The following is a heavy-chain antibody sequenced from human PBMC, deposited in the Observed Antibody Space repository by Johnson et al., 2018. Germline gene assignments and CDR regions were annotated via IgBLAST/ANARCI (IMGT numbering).Heavy chain of an antibody. V-gene: IGHV3-30-3*01. CDR2: ISYDGSNK. Sequence: VQLVETGGGVVQPGRSLRLSCAASGFTFSSYAMHWVRQAPGKGLEWVAVISYDGSNKYYADSVKGRFTISRDNSKNTQYLQMNSLRAEDTAVYYCARGLSSGWDYYYYYMDVWGKGTTVTVSS. D-gene: IGHD6-19*01. J-gene: IGHJ6*03. CDR1: GFTFSSYA. CDR3: ARGLSSGWDYYYYYMDV.